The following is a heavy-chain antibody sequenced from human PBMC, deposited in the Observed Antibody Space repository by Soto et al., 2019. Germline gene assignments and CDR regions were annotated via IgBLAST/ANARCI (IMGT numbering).Heavy chain of an antibody. CDR1: GGSISSSSYY. CDR2: ICYSGST. Sequence: SETLSLTCTVSGGSISSSSYYWGWIRQPPGKGLEWIGSICYSGSTYYNPSLKSRVTISVDTSKNQFSLKLSSVTAADTAVYYCARHQILCFGELLTPMDVWGQGTTVTVSS. CDR3: ARHQILCFGELLTPMDV. D-gene: IGHD3-10*01. J-gene: IGHJ6*02. V-gene: IGHV4-39*01.